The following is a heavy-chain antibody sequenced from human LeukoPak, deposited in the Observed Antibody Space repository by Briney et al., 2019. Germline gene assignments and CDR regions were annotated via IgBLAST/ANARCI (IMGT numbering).Heavy chain of an antibody. CDR1: GGIFSSYA. D-gene: IGHD1-1*01. V-gene: IGHV1-69*04. CDR3: ARDVEMATTPLFDY. Sequence: SVKVSCKASGGIFSSYAISWVRQAPGQGLEWMGRIIPILGIANYAQKFQGRVTITADKSTSTAYMELSSLRSEDTAVYYCARDVEMATTPLFDYWGQGTLVTVSS. J-gene: IGHJ4*02. CDR2: IIPILGIA.